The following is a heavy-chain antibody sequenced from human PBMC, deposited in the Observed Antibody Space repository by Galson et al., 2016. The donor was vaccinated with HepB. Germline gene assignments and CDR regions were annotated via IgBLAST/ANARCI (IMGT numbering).Heavy chain of an antibody. CDR2: ISSSGSTI. J-gene: IGHJ4*02. V-gene: IGHV3-48*03. Sequence: SLRLSCAASGFTFSSYGMNWVRQAPGKGLEWVSYISSSGSTIYYADSVKGRFTISRDNAKNSLYLQMNSLRAEDTAVYYCARGYGPLSIAAAGTVCGYWGQGTLVTVSS. D-gene: IGHD6-13*01. CDR1: GFTFSSYG. CDR3: ARGYGPLSIAAAGTVCGY.